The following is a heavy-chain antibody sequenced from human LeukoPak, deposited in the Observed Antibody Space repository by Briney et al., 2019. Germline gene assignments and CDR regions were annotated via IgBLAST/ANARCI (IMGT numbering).Heavy chain of an antibody. V-gene: IGHV3-30*02. CDR1: GFSFRSYG. J-gene: IGHJ5*02. CDR3: AQVISARPRLHH. CDR2: IRFDGNEK. D-gene: IGHD3-16*02. Sequence: PGGSLRLSCAASGFSFRSYGMQWVRQTPGKGLEWVSFIRFDGNEKLYADSVNGRFTISRDNSKDTMYLQVSSLRPEDSGVYYCAQVISARPRLHHWGQGTLVTVSS.